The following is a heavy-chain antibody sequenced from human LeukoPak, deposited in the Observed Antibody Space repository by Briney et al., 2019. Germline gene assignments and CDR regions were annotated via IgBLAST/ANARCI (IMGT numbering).Heavy chain of an antibody. CDR2: IIPILGIA. CDR3: ASSIGYCSSTSCHPGDY. CDR1: GGTFSSYA. Sequence: SVKVSCKASGGTFSSYAISWVRQAPGQGLEWMGRIIPILGIANYAQKFQGRVTITADKSTSTAYMELSSLRSEDTAVYYCASSIGYCSSTSCHPGDYWGQETLVTVSS. J-gene: IGHJ4*02. D-gene: IGHD2-2*01. V-gene: IGHV1-69*04.